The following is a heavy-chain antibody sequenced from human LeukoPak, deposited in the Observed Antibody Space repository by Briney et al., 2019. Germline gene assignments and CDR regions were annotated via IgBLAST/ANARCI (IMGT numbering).Heavy chain of an antibody. CDR2: ISAYNGNT. J-gene: IGHJ4*02. V-gene: IGHV1-18*01. D-gene: IGHD3-3*01. CDR3: ARDVDKEWLLSQAKFDY. Sequence: ASVKVSCKASGYTFTSYGISWVRQAPGQGLEWMGWISAYNGNTNYAQKLQGRVTMTTDTSTSTAYMELRSLRSDDTAVYYCARDVDKEWLLSQAKFDYWGQGTLVTVSS. CDR1: GYTFTSYG.